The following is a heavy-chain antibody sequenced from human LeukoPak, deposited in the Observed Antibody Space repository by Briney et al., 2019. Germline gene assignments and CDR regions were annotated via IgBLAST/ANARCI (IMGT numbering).Heavy chain of an antibody. J-gene: IGHJ4*02. D-gene: IGHD1-14*01. Sequence: PSESLSLTWTVSGGSISSYYWSWIRQPPGKGLEWIGYIYYSGSTNYNPSLKSRVTISVDTSKNQFSLKLSSVTAADTAVYYCARRGPALGGIDYWGQGTLVTVSS. V-gene: IGHV4-59*01. CDR2: IYYSGST. CDR1: GGSISSYY. CDR3: ARRGPALGGIDY.